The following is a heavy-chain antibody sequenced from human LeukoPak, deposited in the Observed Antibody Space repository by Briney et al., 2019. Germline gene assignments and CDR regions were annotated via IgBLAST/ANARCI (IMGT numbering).Heavy chain of an antibody. V-gene: IGHV1-69*01. J-gene: IGHJ4*02. Sequence: ASEKVSCKASGGTVSSYAISGVRQATGQGLEWMGGIIPIFGTANYAQKFQGRVTITADESTSTAYMELSSLRSEDTAVYYCASHYYDSGGRVDYWGQGTLVTVSS. CDR1: GGTVSSYA. CDR3: ASHYYDSGGRVDY. D-gene: IGHD3-22*01. CDR2: IIPIFGTA.